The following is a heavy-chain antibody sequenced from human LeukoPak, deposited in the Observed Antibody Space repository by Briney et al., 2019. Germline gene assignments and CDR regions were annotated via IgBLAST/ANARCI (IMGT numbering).Heavy chain of an antibody. Sequence: WETLSLTCTVSGGSISSYYWSWIRQPAGKGLEWIGRIYTSGSTNYNPSLKSRVTMSVDTSKNQFSLKLSSVTAADTAVYYCARADSGYDPPNWFDPWGQGTLVTVSS. CDR3: ARADSGYDPPNWFDP. V-gene: IGHV4-4*07. CDR2: IYTSGST. J-gene: IGHJ5*02. D-gene: IGHD5-12*01. CDR1: GGSISSYY.